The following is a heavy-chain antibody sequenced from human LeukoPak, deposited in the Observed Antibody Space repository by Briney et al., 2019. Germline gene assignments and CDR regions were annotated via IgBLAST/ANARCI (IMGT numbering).Heavy chain of an antibody. J-gene: IGHJ4*02. D-gene: IGHD3-22*01. CDR1: GFTFSSYS. CDR2: ISSSSSTI. V-gene: IGHV3-48*04. CDR3: ARTYYYDSSGYFPKYYLDY. Sequence: QAGGSLRLSCAASGFTFSSYSMNWVRQAPGKGLEWVSYISSSSSTIYYADSVKGRFTISRDNAKNSLYLQMNSLRAEDTAVYYCARTYYYDSSGYFPKYYLDYWGQGTLVTVSS.